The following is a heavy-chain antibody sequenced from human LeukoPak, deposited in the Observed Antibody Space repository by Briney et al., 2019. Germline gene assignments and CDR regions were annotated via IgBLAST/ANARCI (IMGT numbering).Heavy chain of an antibody. V-gene: IGHV4-39*01. CDR1: GGSFSGYY. Sequence: SETLSLTCAVYGGSFSGYYWGWIRQPPGKGLDWIGSIYYSGSTYYNPSLKSRVTISVDTSKNQFSLKLSSVTAADTAVYYCASTYYDILTGALPNWFDPWGQGTLVTVSS. CDR2: IYYSGST. D-gene: IGHD3-9*01. CDR3: ASTYYDILTGALPNWFDP. J-gene: IGHJ5*02.